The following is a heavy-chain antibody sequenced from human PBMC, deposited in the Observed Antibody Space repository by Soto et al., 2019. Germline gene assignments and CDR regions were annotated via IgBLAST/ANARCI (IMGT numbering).Heavy chain of an antibody. Sequence: LRLSCAASGFTFTNYAMNWIRQAPGKALEWVSVISDSGGRTHYADSVKGRFAISRDNSKNTLYLQMNSPRAEDTNVYYCALTPVLRYFDWSTWGQGNLVNVSS. D-gene: IGHD3-9*01. CDR2: ISDSGGRT. J-gene: IGHJ4*02. CDR1: GFTFTNYA. V-gene: IGHV3-23*01. CDR3: ALTPVLRYFDWST.